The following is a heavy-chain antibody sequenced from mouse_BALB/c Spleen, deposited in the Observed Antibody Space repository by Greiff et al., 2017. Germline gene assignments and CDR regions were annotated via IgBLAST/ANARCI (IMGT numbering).Heavy chain of an antibody. V-gene: IGHV1-9*01. CDR3: ARSGYYGPSYAMDY. CDR1: GYTFSSYW. CDR2: ILPGSGST. D-gene: IGHD1-2*01. Sequence: VQLQQSGAELMKPGASVKISCKATGYTFSSYWIEWVKQRPGHGLEWIGEILPGSGSTNYNEKFKGKATFTADTSSNTAYMQLSSLTSEDSAVYYCARSGYYGPSYAMDYWGQGTSVTVSS. J-gene: IGHJ4*01.